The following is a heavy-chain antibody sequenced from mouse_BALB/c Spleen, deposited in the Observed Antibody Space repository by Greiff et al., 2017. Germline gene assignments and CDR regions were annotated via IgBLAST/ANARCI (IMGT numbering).Heavy chain of an antibody. CDR2: INPGSGNT. V-gene: IGHV1-84*02. J-gene: IGHJ3*01. D-gene: IGHD4-1*02. CDR3: ARGNWEGFAY. CDR1: GYTFTDYY. Sequence: QVQLQQSGPELVKPGASVKISCKASGYTFTDYYINWVKQKPGQGLEWIGWINPGSGNTKYNEKFKGKATLTVDTSSSTAYMQLSSLTSEDTAVYFCARGNWEGFAYWGQGTLVTVSA.